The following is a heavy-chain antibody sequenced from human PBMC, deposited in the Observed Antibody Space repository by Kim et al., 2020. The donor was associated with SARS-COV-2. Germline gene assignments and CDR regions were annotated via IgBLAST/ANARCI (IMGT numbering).Heavy chain of an antibody. J-gene: IGHJ4*02. CDR1: GFTFSSYW. Sequence: GGSLRLSCAASGFTFSSYWMSWVRQAPGKGLEWVANIKQDGSEKYYVDSVKGRFTISRDNAKNSLYLQMNSLRAEDTAVYYCARGEGIVVARPDYWGQGTLVTVSS. CDR3: ARGEGIVVARPDY. V-gene: IGHV3-7*01. D-gene: IGHD3-22*01. CDR2: IKQDGSEK.